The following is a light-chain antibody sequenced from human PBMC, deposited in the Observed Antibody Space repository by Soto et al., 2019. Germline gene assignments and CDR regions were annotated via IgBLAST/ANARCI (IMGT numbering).Light chain of an antibody. CDR3: QQYYNWTPYT. Sequence: EVVMTRSPATLSVSPGDRATLACRASQSVDTNVVWYQQKPGQPPRLLVHSASIRATGVPARFTGVGSGTDFTLTISGLQSDDFAIYYCQQYYNWTPYTFGQGTRMQIK. J-gene: IGKJ2*01. CDR2: SAS. V-gene: IGKV3-15*01. CDR1: QSVDTN.